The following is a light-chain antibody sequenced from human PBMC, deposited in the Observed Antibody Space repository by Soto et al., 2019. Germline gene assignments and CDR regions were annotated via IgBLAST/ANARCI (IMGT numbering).Light chain of an antibody. CDR2: AAS. CDR3: LHSYRTPLT. V-gene: IGKV1-39*01. Sequence: DIQMTQSSSSLSASVGDRVPITCRASQSISSYLNWYQQKPGKAPKLLIYAASSLQSEVPSRFSGSGAGTDFTHTNSSLQPEDIGTYYCLHSYRTPLTFGGGRNGDIK. J-gene: IGKJ4*01. CDR1: QSISSY.